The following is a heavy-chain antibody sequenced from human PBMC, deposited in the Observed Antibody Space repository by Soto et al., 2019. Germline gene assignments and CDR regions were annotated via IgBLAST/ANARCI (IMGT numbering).Heavy chain of an antibody. D-gene: IGHD4-17*01. V-gene: IGHV5-51*01. CDR3: ARHYDFDH. J-gene: IGHJ4*02. Sequence: CKASGYIFTDYWIGWVRQMPGKGLEWMGIIYPGDSDTRYSPSFQGQVTISADKSISTAYVQWSSLKASDTAMYYCARHYDFDHWGQGTLVTVSS. CDR2: IYPGDSDT. CDR1: GYIFTDYW.